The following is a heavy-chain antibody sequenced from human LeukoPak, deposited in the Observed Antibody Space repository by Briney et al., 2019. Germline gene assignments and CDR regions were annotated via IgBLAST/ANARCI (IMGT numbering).Heavy chain of an antibody. CDR3: ARDGPERITMVRGPPDY. Sequence: GGSLRLSCGASGFIFTNYWMSWVRQAPGKGLEWVANIKKDGSEKYYVDSVKGRFIISRDNAKKSLYLQMNSLRVEDTAVYYCARDGPERITMVRGPPDYWGQGTLVTVSS. J-gene: IGHJ4*02. CDR1: GFIFTNYW. D-gene: IGHD3-10*01. CDR2: IKKDGSEK. V-gene: IGHV3-7*01.